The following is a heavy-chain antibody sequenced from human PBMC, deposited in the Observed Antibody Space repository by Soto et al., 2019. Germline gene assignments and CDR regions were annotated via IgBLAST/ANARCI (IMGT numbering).Heavy chain of an antibody. V-gene: IGHV3-33*01. CDR2: IWYDGSKK. D-gene: IGHD4-17*01. CDR1: GFTFSSYD. CDR3: ARGYGVKSGTFDF. J-gene: IGHJ3*01. Sequence: QVQLVESGGGVVQPGRSLRLSCAASGFTFSSYDMHWVRQAPGKGVDWVAVIWYDGSKKDYADSVKGRFTISRDNSKNTLYLQMNSLRGEDTAVYHCARGYGVKSGTFDFWGQGTMVTVSS.